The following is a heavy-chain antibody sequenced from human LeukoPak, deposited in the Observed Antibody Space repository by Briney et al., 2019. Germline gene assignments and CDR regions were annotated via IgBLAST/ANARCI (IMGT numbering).Heavy chain of an antibody. V-gene: IGHV1-8*03. CDR2: MNPNRGNT. J-gene: IGHJ3*01. Sequence: ASVKVSCKASGYTFTSYDINWVRQATGQGLEWMGWMNPNRGNTGYAQKFQGRVTITRNTSISTASMELSSLRSEDTAVYYCARESRGYCSSTSCYGSAFDVWGQGTMVTVSS. D-gene: IGHD2-2*01. CDR1: GYTFTSYD. CDR3: ARESRGYCSSTSCYGSAFDV.